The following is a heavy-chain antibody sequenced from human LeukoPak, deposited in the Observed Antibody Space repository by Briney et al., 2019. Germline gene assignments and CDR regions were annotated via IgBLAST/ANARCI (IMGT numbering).Heavy chain of an antibody. CDR1: GFTFRSYW. CDR2: IKQDGSEK. CDR3: ARDREYGSGSYLQEFDY. V-gene: IGHV3-7*01. Sequence: PGGSLRLSCAASGFTFRSYWMNWVRQAPGKGLEWVANIKQDGSEKYYVDSVKGRFTISRDNAKNSLYLQMNSLRAEDTAVYYCARDREYGSGSYLQEFDYWGQGTLVTVSS. D-gene: IGHD3-10*01. J-gene: IGHJ4*02.